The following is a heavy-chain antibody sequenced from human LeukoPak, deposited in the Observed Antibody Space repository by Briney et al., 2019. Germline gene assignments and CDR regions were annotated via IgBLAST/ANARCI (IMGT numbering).Heavy chain of an antibody. Sequence: PSETLSLTCTVSGGSISSYFWSWIRQPPGKGLEWIGYIYYSGSTNYNPSLKSRVTISLDTSKKWFSLKLSSVTAADTAVYYCAREDVDIVATIGWFDPWGQGTLVTVSS. V-gene: IGHV4-59*01. CDR1: GGSISSYF. J-gene: IGHJ5*02. CDR2: IYYSGST. D-gene: IGHD5-12*01. CDR3: AREDVDIVATIGWFDP.